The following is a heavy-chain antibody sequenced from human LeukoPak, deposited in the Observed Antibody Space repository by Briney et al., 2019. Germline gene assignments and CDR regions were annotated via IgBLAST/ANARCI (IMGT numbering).Heavy chain of an antibody. Sequence: GGSLRLSCATSGFTLSSYEMNWVRQAPGKGLEWVSYISASGSAIYTDSVKGRFTISTDNAKNSLFLQMNSLRAEDTAVYYCGRGGYCSGGTCYRFNAFDIWGQGTTVTVSS. CDR1: GFTLSSYE. CDR3: GRGGYCSGGTCYRFNAFDI. J-gene: IGHJ3*02. CDR2: ISASGSAI. V-gene: IGHV3-48*03. D-gene: IGHD2-15*01.